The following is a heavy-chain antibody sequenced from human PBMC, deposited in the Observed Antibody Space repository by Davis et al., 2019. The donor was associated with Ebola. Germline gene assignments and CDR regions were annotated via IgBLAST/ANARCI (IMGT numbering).Heavy chain of an antibody. Sequence: GESLKISCAASGFTFSSYAMHWVRQAPGKGLEWVVVISYDGSNKYYADSVKGRFTISRDNSKNTLYLQMNSLRAEDTAVYYCAKDSGSYHFDYWGQGTLVTVSS. V-gene: IGHV3-30-3*01. D-gene: IGHD1-26*01. J-gene: IGHJ4*02. CDR2: ISYDGSNK. CDR3: AKDSGSYHFDY. CDR1: GFTFSSYA.